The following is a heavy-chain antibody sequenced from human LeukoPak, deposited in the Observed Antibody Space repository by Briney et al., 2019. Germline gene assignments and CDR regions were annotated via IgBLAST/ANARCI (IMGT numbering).Heavy chain of an antibody. V-gene: IGHV3-9*01. CDR1: GFTFDDYA. CDR3: AKGYSYGYSAPFDY. CDR2: ISWNSGSI. J-gene: IGHJ4*02. Sequence: GGSLRLSCAASGFTFDDYAMHWVRQAPGKGLEWVLGISWNSGSIGYADSVKGRFTISRDNAKNSLYLQMNSLRAEDTALYYCAKGYSYGYSAPFDYWGQGTLVTVSS. D-gene: IGHD5-18*01.